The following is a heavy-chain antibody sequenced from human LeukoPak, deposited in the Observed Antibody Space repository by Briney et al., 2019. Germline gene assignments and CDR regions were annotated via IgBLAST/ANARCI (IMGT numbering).Heavy chain of an antibody. CDR3: ARDHGSSGSYGMDV. D-gene: IGHD6-19*01. J-gene: IGHJ6*02. CDR1: GFTVTSNH. V-gene: IGHV3-48*04. Sequence: GGSLRLSCAASGFTVTSNHMNWVRQAPGKGLEWVSYISSSGSTIYYADSVKGRFTISRDNAKNSLYLQMNSLRAEDTAVYYCARDHGSSGSYGMDVWGQGTTVTVSS. CDR2: ISSSGSTI.